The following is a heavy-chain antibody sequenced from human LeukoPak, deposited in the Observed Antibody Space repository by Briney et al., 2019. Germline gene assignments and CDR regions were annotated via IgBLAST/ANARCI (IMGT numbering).Heavy chain of an antibody. Sequence: GGSLRLSCAASGFTFSTYSMNWVRQAPGKGLEWISYMSSISSTIAYADSVKGRFTISADNAKNSLYLQMNSLRAEDTAVYYCAREGIVATLDYWGQGTLVTVSS. CDR1: GFTFSTYS. CDR2: MSSISSTI. V-gene: IGHV3-48*01. J-gene: IGHJ4*02. D-gene: IGHD5-12*01. CDR3: AREGIVATLDY.